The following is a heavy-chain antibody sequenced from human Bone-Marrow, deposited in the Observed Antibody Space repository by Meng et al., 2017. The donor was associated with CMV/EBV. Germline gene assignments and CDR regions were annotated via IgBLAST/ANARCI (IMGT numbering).Heavy chain of an antibody. CDR1: GFTFSKYG. CDR2: IWSDGTTK. V-gene: IGHV3-33*01. CDR3: ARVSGYSSSWCIDY. J-gene: IGHJ4*02. D-gene: IGHD6-6*01. Sequence: GESLKISCTASGFTFSKYGMHWVRQAPGKGLGWVAVIWSDGTTKYYADSVKGRFTISRDDSKSTLYLHMNSLRAEGTAGYYCARVSGYSSSWCIDYWGQGNLVTVSS.